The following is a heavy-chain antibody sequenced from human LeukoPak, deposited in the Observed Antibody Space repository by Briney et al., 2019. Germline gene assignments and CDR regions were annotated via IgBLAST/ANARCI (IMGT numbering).Heavy chain of an antibody. J-gene: IGHJ6*03. D-gene: IGHD6-6*01. CDR1: GESFSGYY. V-gene: IGHV4-34*01. CDR3: ARGPEYRSSSGSPKYYYYMDV. Sequence: SETLSLTCAVYGESFSGYYWSWIRQPPGKGLEWIGEINHSGSTNYSPSLKSRVTISVDTSKNQFSLKLSSVTAADTAVYYCARGPEYRSSSGSPKYYYYMDVWGKGTTVTVPS. CDR2: INHSGST.